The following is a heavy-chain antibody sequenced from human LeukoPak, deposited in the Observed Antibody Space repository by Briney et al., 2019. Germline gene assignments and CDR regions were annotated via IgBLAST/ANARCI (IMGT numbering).Heavy chain of an antibody. CDR1: GGSISSYY. CDR3: ARDWFWDGNEDAFDI. D-gene: IGHD3-16*01. CDR2: IYTSGST. Sequence: PSETLSLTCTVSGGSISSYYWSWIRQPAGKGLEWIGRIYTSGSTNYNPSLKSRVTISVDTSKNQFSLKLSSVTAADTAVYYCARDWFWDGNEDAFDIWGQGTMVTVSS. V-gene: IGHV4-4*07. J-gene: IGHJ3*02.